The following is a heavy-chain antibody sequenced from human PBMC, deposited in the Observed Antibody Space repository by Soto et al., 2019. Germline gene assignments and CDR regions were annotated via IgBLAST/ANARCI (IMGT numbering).Heavy chain of an antibody. D-gene: IGHD3-10*01. V-gene: IGHV4-31*03. CDR2: IYYSGST. CDR1: GGSISSGGYY. Sequence: PSETLSLTCTVSGGSISSGGYYWSWILQHPGKGLEWIGYIYYSGSTYYNPSLKSRVTISVDTSKNQFSLKLSSVTAADTAVYYCARDRASGSGSYYPDYGMYVWGQGTTVTVSS. J-gene: IGHJ6*02. CDR3: ARDRASGSGSYYPDYGMYV.